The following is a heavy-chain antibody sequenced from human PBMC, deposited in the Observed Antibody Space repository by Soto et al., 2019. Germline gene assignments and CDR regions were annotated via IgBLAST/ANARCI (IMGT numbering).Heavy chain of an antibody. CDR1: GFTFSTYA. CDR2: ISGNGGDYT. V-gene: IGHV3-23*01. CDR3: VPLCRYCSTTTPS. Sequence: EVQLLESGGGLVQPGGSLRLSCAASGFTFSTYAMSWVRQAPRKGLEWVSAISGNGGDYTYYADSVKGRFTISRDNSKNTLYLQMNSLRAVDTGVYYCVPLCRYCSTTTPSWGKGTLVTISS. D-gene: IGHD2-2*01. J-gene: IGHJ4*02.